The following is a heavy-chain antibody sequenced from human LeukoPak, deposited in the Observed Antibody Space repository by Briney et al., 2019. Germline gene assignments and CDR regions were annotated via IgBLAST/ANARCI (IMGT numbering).Heavy chain of an antibody. J-gene: IGHJ4*02. CDR2: IYSGGST. D-gene: IGHD6-19*01. Sequence: GGSLRLSRAASGFTPSSNYMSWVRQAPGKGLEWVSVIYSGGSTYYAESVRGRFTISRDNTRNTLYLQVNSRRAEDTAVYYWVSSGWYLSNDYWGQGTLVTVSS. V-gene: IGHV3-66*02. CDR1: GFTPSSNY. CDR3: VSSGWYLSNDY.